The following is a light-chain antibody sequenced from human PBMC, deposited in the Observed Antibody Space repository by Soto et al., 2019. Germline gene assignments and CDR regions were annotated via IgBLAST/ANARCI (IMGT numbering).Light chain of an antibody. Sequence: QSALTQPPSASGTPGQRVTISCSGSSSNIGSNYVYWYQQLPGTAPKLLIYRNNQRPSGVPDRFSGSKSGTSASLAISGLRSEDEADYYCAAWDDSLSASWVFGTGTKVTVL. V-gene: IGLV1-47*01. J-gene: IGLJ1*01. CDR1: SSNIGSNY. CDR2: RNN. CDR3: AAWDDSLSASWV.